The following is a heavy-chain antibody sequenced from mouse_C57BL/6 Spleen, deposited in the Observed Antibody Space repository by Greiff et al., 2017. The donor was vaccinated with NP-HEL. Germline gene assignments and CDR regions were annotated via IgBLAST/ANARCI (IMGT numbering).Heavy chain of an antibody. J-gene: IGHJ4*01. CDR2: IYIGNGYT. D-gene: IGHD2-10*02. CDR3: ARARGYGKGYYAMGD. Sequence: VQLQQSGAELVRPGSSVKMSRKTSGYTFTSYGINWVKQRPGQGLEWIGYIYIGNGYTAYNEKFKGKATLTSDTSSSTAYMQLSSLTSEDSAIYFCARARGYGKGYYAMGDWGQGTSVTGST. V-gene: IGHV1-58*01. CDR1: GYTFTSYG.